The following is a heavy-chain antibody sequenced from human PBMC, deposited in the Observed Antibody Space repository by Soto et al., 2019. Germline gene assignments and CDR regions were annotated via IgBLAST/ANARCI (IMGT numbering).Heavy chain of an antibody. CDR2: INHSGGT. CDR3: ALGSVDTVDSSSFYAY. D-gene: IGHD3-22*01. J-gene: IGHJ1*01. CDR1: GGSFSSYY. V-gene: IGHV4-34*01. Sequence: PSETKSHTYAGGGGSFSSYYWSWIREPPGEGLEWIWEINHSGGTSYNPSLTSRVTISVDTSKSQFSLKLTYVTAADRDVYYCALGSVDTVDSSSFYAYWGQGT.